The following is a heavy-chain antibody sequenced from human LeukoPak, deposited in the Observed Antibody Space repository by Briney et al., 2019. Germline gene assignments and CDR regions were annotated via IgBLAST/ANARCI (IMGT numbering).Heavy chain of an antibody. CDR2: ISYDGSNK. Sequence: SCKASGGTFSSYAMHWVRQAPGKGLEWVAVISYDGSNKYYADSVKGRFTISRDNSKNTLYLQMNSLRAEDTAVYYCAREVTGTTPWFDPWGQGTLVTVSS. D-gene: IGHD1-7*01. CDR1: GGTFSSYA. V-gene: IGHV3-30-3*01. CDR3: AREVTGTTPWFDP. J-gene: IGHJ5*02.